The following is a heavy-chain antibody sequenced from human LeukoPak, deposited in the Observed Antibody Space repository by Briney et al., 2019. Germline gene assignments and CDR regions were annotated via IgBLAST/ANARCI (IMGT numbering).Heavy chain of an antibody. Sequence: SETLSLTCTVSGGSISGSSYFWGWIRQSPAKGPEWIGSISYSGITHYNPSLKSRVTMSVDTSKNQFSLKLSSVTAADTAVYYCARGKAVLMVYDYWGQGTLVTVSS. V-gene: IGHV4-39*07. CDR2: ISYSGIT. CDR3: ARGKAVLMVYDY. CDR1: GGSISGSSYF. D-gene: IGHD2-8*01. J-gene: IGHJ4*02.